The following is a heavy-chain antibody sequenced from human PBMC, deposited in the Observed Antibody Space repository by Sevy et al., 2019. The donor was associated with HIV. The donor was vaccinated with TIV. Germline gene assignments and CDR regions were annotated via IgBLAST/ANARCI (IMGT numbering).Heavy chain of an antibody. CDR1: GDSISNYY. Sequence: SETLSLTCTVSGDSISNYYWSWSRQPPGKGLEWIGYIYYSRSTNYNPSLKSRVTISVDKSKNQFSLKLSSVTAADTAVYYCARALQNYYYGMDVWGQGTTVTVSS. J-gene: IGHJ6*02. V-gene: IGHV4-59*01. CDR3: ARALQNYYYGMDV. D-gene: IGHD3-16*02. CDR2: IYYSRST.